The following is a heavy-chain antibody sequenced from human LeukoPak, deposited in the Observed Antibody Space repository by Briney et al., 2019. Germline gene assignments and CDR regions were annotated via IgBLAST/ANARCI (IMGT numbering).Heavy chain of an antibody. D-gene: IGHD3-16*01. CDR2: IYYSGSTSYYSGST. Sequence: PSETLSLTCTVSGGSISSSNSYWGWIRQPPGKGLEWIGSIYYSGSTSYYSGSTYYNPSLKSRVTISVDTSKNQFSLKLSSVTAADTAVYYCARVDYGLFGYWGQGTLVTVSS. V-gene: IGHV4-39*07. CDR1: GGSISSSNSY. CDR3: ARVDYGLFGY. J-gene: IGHJ4*02.